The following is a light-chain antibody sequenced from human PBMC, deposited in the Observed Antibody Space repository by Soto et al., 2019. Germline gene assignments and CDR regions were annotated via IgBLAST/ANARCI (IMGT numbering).Light chain of an antibody. J-gene: IGKJ1*01. CDR1: QSISSW. V-gene: IGKV1-5*03. CDR2: KAS. CDR3: QHYNTYPWT. Sequence: DIQMTQSPSTLSASVGDRVTITCRASQSISSWVAWYQQTPGKGPKLLIYKASHLESGVPSRFSGSGSGTEFTLTISSLQPGDFATYYCQHYNTYPWTFGHGTKVDI.